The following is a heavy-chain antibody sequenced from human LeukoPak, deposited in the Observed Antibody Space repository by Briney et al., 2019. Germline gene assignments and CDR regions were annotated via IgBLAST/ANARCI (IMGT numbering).Heavy chain of an antibody. V-gene: IGHV3-23*01. J-gene: IGHJ4*02. D-gene: IGHD4-23*01. CDR2: ISNTGGST. Sequence: GGSLRLSCAASGFIFSSYAVSWVRQAPGKGLEWVSAISNTGGSTYYADSVKGRFTISRDDSKNTLYLQMNNLRAEDTAIYYCAKDLTTVVTSRFDDWGQGTLVTVSS. CDR3: AKDLTTVVTSRFDD. CDR1: GFIFSSYA.